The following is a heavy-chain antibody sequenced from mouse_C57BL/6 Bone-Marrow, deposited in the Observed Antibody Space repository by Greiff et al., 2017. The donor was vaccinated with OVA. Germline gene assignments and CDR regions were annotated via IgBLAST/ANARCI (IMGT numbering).Heavy chain of an antibody. CDR1: GYAFSSSW. V-gene: IGHV1-82*01. Sequence: VQLVESGPELVKPGASVKISCKASGYAFSSSWMNWVKQRPGTGLEWIGRIYPGDGDTNYNGKFKGKATLTADKSSSTAYMQLSSLTSEDSAVYFCAYLITPTDYWGQGTTLTVSS. D-gene: IGHD1-1*01. J-gene: IGHJ2*01. CDR2: IYPGDGDT. CDR3: AYLITPTDY.